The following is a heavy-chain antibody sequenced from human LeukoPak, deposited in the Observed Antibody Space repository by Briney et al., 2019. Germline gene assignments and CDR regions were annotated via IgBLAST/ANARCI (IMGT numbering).Heavy chain of an antibody. CDR1: GGSFSGYY. V-gene: IGHV4-34*01. CDR2: INHSGST. D-gene: IGHD3-10*01. J-gene: IGHJ6*03. CDR3: ARGITMVRGAPLNYYYYCYMDV. Sequence: SETLSLTCAVYGGSFSGYYWSWIRQPPGKGLEWIGEINHSGSTNYNPSLKSRVTISVDTSKNQFSLKLSSVTAADTAVYYCARGITMVRGAPLNYYYYCYMDVWGKGTTVTVSS.